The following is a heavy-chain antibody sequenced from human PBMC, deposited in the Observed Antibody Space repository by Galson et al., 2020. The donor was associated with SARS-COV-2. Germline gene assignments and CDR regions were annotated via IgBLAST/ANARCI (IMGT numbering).Heavy chain of an antibody. V-gene: IGHV4-4*07. CDR3: ARGHDSGDYVYDD. Sequence: SETLSLTCTVSGGSMNSYYWNWIRQPAGKGLEWIGRVYIYTRENTNYNPSLRSRVTMSIDTSKNQFSLRLSSVTAADTALYYCARGHDSGDYVYDDWGQGILVTVSS. J-gene: IGHJ4*02. CDR1: GGSMNSYY. CDR2: VYIYTRENT. D-gene: IGHD4-17*01.